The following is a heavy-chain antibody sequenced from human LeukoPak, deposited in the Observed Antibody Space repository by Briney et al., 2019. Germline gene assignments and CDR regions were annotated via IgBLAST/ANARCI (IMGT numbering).Heavy chain of an antibody. CDR3: ARIEYSSSIDY. CDR1: GGSFSGYY. V-gene: IGHV4-34*01. Sequence: SETLSLTCAVYGGSFSGYYWSWIRQPPGKGLGWIGEINHSGSTNYNPSLKSRVTISVDTSKNQFSLKLSSVTAADTAVYFCARIEYSSSIDYWGQGILVTVSS. J-gene: IGHJ4*02. D-gene: IGHD6-6*01. CDR2: INHSGST.